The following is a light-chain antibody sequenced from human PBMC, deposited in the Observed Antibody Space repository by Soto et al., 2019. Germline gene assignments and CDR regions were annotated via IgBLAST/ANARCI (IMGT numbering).Light chain of an antibody. Sequence: QSVLTQPPSVSGAPGERVAISCTGSSSNVGAGYDVRWYQQLPGTAPKLLIYNNNNRPSGVPDRFSGSRSGTSASLAITGLQADDEADYHCQSYDSSLGGVVFGGGTKLTVL. V-gene: IGLV1-40*01. J-gene: IGLJ3*02. CDR1: SSNVGAGYD. CDR3: QSYDSSLGGVV. CDR2: NNN.